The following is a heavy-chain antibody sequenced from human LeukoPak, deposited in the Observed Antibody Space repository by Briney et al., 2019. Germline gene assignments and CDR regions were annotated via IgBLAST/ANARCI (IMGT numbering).Heavy chain of an antibody. V-gene: IGHV3-74*01. D-gene: IGHD1-26*01. CDR1: GFPFSNYW. Sequence: RSGGSLRLSCAASGFPFSNYWMHWVRQVPGKGLVWVSRINTDGMITSYADSVKGRFTISRDNAKNSLYLQMNSLRAEDTAVYYCARDPVGAPGIWGQGTMVTVSS. J-gene: IGHJ3*02. CDR2: INTDGMIT. CDR3: ARDPVGAPGI.